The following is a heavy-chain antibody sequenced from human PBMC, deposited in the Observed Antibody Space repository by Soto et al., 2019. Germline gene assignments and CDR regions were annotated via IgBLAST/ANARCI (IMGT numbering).Heavy chain of an antibody. Sequence: SETLSLTCTVSGGSISSYYWSWIRQPPGKGLEWIGYIYYSGSTNYNPSLKSRVTISVDTSKNQFSLKLSSVTAADTAVYYCAARLVYCSSTSCYGMEGYMDVWGKGTTVTVS. CDR3: AARLVYCSSTSCYGMEGYMDV. D-gene: IGHD2-2*01. CDR2: IYYSGST. CDR1: GGSISSYY. V-gene: IGHV4-59*01. J-gene: IGHJ6*03.